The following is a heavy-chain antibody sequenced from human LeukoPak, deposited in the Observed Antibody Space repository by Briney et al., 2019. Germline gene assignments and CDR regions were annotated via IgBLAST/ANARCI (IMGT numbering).Heavy chain of an antibody. CDR2: IYYSGST. V-gene: IGHV4-61*01. CDR3: ARAIGSYYRLYFDL. CDR1: GGSVSSGSYY. Sequence: SETLSLTCTVSGGSVSSGSYYWSWIRQPPGKGLEWIGYIYYSGSTNYNPSLKSRVTISVDTSKNQFSLKLSSVTAADTAMYYCARAIGSYYRLYFDLWGRGTLVTVSS. D-gene: IGHD1-26*01. J-gene: IGHJ2*01.